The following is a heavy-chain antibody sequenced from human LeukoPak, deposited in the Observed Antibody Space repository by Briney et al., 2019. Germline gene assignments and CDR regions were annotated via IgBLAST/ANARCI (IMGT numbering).Heavy chain of an antibody. CDR1: GGSISSGSYY. V-gene: IGHV4-61*02. CDR3: ARDRTGLRSWFDP. Sequence: PSETLSLTCTVSGGSISSGSYYWNWIRQPAGRGLEWIGRIYTSGSTYYNPSLKSRVTISVDTSKNQFSLKLSSVTAADTAVYYCARDRTGLRSWFDPWGQGILVTVSS. J-gene: IGHJ5*02. D-gene: IGHD4-17*01. CDR2: IYTSGST.